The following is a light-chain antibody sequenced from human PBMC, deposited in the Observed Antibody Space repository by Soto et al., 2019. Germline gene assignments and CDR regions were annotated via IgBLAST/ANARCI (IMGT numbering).Light chain of an antibody. CDR2: EVT. CDR3: SSYAGSKNRYV. Sequence: ALTQPPSASGSRGQSVTISCTGTSSDVGGYNFVSWYQQHPGKAPKVILYEVTKRPSGVPDRFSGSKSGNTASLTVSGLQTEDEAHYYCSSYAGSKNRYVFGTGTKLTVL. J-gene: IGLJ1*01. CDR1: SSDVGGYNF. V-gene: IGLV2-8*01.